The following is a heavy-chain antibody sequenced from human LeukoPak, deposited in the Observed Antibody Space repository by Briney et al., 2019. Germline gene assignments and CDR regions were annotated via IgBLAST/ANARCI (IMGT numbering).Heavy chain of an antibody. CDR3: ARDVEWSGWGQYYFDY. J-gene: IGHJ4*02. CDR2: IKQDGSEK. V-gene: IGHV3-7*01. Sequence: PGGSLRLSCAASGFTLSSYWMSWVRQAPGKGLEWVANIKQDGSEKYYVDSVKGRFTISRDNAKNSLYLQMNSLRAEDTAVYCCARDVEWSGWGQYYFDYWGQGTLVTVSS. D-gene: IGHD6-19*01. CDR1: GFTLSSYW.